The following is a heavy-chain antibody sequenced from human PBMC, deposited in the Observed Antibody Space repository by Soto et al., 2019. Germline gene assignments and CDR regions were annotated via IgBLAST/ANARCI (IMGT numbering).Heavy chain of an antibody. CDR3: ARGSDWNYGLGDY. D-gene: IGHD1-7*01. J-gene: IGHJ4*02. CDR2: INAGNGNT. V-gene: IGHV1-3*01. Sequence: GASVKVSCKASGYTFTSYAMHWVRQAPGQRLEWMGWINAGNGNTKYSQKFQGRVTITRDTSASTAYMELSSPRSEDTAVYYCARGSDWNYGLGDYWGQGTLVTVSS. CDR1: GYTFTSYA.